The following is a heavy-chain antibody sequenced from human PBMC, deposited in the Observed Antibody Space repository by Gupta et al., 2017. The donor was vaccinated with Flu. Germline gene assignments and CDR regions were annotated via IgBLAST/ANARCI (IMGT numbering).Heavy chain of an antibody. D-gene: IGHD3-16*01. V-gene: IGHV3-30*04. CDR3: ARHEGYSQRGNFDL. Sequence: QVQLVESGGGGVQPGRSLRLSCAASGFTFSSYSMQWIRQAPGKGLEGVAFISFAGSNKYDAVAGKGRFTISRDKSKNTVYLQMNRPRNADTSFYYCARHEGYSQRGNFDLWGQGTLVTVSS. J-gene: IGHJ4*02. CDR2: ISFAGSNK. CDR1: GFTFSSYS.